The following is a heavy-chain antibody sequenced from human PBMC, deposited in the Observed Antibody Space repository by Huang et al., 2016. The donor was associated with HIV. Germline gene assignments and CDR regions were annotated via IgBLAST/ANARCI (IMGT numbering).Heavy chain of an antibody. CDR2: ISYDAKTK. V-gene: IGHV3-30*18. J-gene: IGHJ4*02. D-gene: IGHD6-13*01. Sequence: QVQLVESGGGVVQPGRSLRIFCAASGFTFSSYGVHWVRQASGKGLECVAVISYDAKTKYYAASVKGRFSISRDNSKTTVYLQLNSLRLEDTAVYYCAKGGSAAAVLDFWGQGTLVTVSS. CDR3: AKGGSAAAVLDF. CDR1: GFTFSSYG.